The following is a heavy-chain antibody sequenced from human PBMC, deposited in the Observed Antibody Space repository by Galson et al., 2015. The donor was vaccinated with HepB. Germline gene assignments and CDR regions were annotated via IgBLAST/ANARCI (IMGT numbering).Heavy chain of an antibody. J-gene: IGHJ4*02. V-gene: IGHV3-30*18. CDR3: AKDKGYSSGWYFLDY. CDR2: ISYDGSNK. CDR1: GFTFSSYG. D-gene: IGHD6-19*01. Sequence: SLRLSCAASGFTFSSYGMHWVRQAPGKGLEWVAVISYDGSNKYYADSVKGRFTISRDNSKNTLYLQMNSLRAEDTAVYYCAKDKGYSSGWYFLDYWGQGTLVTVSS.